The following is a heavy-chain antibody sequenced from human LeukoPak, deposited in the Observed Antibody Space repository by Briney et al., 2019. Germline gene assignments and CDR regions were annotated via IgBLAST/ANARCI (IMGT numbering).Heavy chain of an antibody. J-gene: IGHJ4*02. V-gene: IGHV3-23*01. CDR2: ISGSGDNT. CDR3: AKWKYSNSGIDDY. CDR1: XFXXXSXX. Sequence: GXXXLXXAAXXFXXXSXXXXXVRQVPGKGXEWVSVISGSGDNTYYADSVKGRFTISRDNSKNMLYLQMNSLRAEDTAVYYCAKWKYSNSGIDDYWGQGTLVTVSS. D-gene: IGHD2/OR15-2a*01.